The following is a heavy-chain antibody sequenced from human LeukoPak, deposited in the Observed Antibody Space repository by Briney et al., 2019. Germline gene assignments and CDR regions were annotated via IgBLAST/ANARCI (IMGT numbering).Heavy chain of an antibody. CDR3: ACSLTGDSRGYDAFDI. J-gene: IGHJ3*02. Sequence: GGSLRLSCAASGFTFSSYSMNWVRQAPGKGLEWGSSISSSSSYIYYADSVKGRFTISRDNAKNSLYLQMNSLRAEDTAVYYCACSLTGDSRGYDAFDIWGQGTMVTVSS. CDR2: ISSSSSYI. V-gene: IGHV3-21*01. CDR1: GFTFSSYS. D-gene: IGHD3-22*01.